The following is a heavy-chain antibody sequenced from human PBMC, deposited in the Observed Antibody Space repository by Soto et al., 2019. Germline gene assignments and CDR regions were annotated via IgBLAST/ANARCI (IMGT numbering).Heavy chain of an antibody. J-gene: IGHJ4*02. CDR2: VNPADSDT. CDR1: GYIFTSYW. V-gene: IGHV5-51*01. D-gene: IGHD3-22*01. Sequence: GESLKISCKASGYIFTSYWIGWVRQMPGIGLEWMGIVNPADSDTRYSPSFQGQVTVSADKSISTAYLQWGSQKASDTAMYYCVTTDSSGYYSHWGQGTPVTVSS. CDR3: VTTDSSGYYSH.